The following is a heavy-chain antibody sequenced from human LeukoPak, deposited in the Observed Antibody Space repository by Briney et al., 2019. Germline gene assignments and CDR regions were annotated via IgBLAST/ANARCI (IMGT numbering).Heavy chain of an antibody. Sequence: SEALSLTCSVSGGSIRSYYWSWIRQPPGKGLEWIGYIYHSGSTNYNPSLKRRVTISVETSKNQFSLKLSSVTAADTAVYYCARGPLFPAACVDYWGQGTLVTVSS. CDR2: IYHSGST. V-gene: IGHV4-59*01. J-gene: IGHJ4*02. D-gene: IGHD2-15*01. CDR1: GGSIRSYY. CDR3: ARGPLFPAACVDY.